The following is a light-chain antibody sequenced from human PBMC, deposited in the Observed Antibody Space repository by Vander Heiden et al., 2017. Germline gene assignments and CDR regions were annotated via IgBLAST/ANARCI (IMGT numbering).Light chain of an antibody. CDR2: CNY. J-gene: IGLJ6*01. CDR3: QYSDGSLNAEV. CDR1: SPSIGKGYD. V-gene: IGLV1-40*01. Sequence: QSVLTQPPSVSGAPGQRVTISCTGSSPSIGKGYDVHWYQQVPGRAPNRLILCNYNRPSGVPDRFSASKSGTSASLVITGLQAEDDADDYCQYSDGSLNAEVFGSGTKVTVL.